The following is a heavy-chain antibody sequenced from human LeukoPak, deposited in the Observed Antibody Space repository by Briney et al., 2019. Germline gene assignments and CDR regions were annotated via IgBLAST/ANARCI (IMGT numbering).Heavy chain of an antibody. CDR2: IYYSGST. D-gene: IGHD6-13*01. Sequence: PSETLSLTCTVSGGSISSYYWSWIRQPPGKGLEWIGYIYYSGSTNYNPSLKSRVTISVDTSKNQFSLKLSSVTAADTAVYYCARGHSSSWYYFDYWGQGTLVTVSS. CDR3: ARGHSSSWYYFDY. V-gene: IGHV4-59*08. J-gene: IGHJ4*02. CDR1: GGSISSYY.